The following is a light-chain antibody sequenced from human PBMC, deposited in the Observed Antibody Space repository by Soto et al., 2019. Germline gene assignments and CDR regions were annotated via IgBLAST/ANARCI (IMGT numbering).Light chain of an antibody. CDR1: QSVSSNY. CDR3: QQYDTSPRT. CDR2: GAS. Sequence: EIVLTQSPGTLSLSPGERATLSCRASQSVSSNYLASYQQKRGQAPRLLIYGASSRATGIPTRFSGSGSGTDFTLTISRLEPEDFAVYYCQQYDTSPRTFGQGTKVEI. V-gene: IGKV3-20*01. J-gene: IGKJ1*01.